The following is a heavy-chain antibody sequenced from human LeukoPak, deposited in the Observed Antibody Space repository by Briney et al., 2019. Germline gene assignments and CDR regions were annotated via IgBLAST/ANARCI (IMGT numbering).Heavy chain of an antibody. CDR3: ARDYDFWSGTLAFDI. V-gene: IGHV3-21*01. CDR1: GFTFRSYS. CDR2: ISSSSSYI. D-gene: IGHD3-3*01. Sequence: GGSLRLSCAASGFTFRSYSMNWVRQAPGKGLEWVSSISSSSSYIYYADSVKGRFTISRDNAKNSLYLQMNSLRAEDTAVYYCARDYDFWSGTLAFDIWGQGTMVAVSS. J-gene: IGHJ3*02.